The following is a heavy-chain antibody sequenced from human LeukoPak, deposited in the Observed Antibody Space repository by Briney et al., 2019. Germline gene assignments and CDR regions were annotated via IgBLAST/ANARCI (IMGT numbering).Heavy chain of an antibody. V-gene: IGHV4-39*01. Sequence: SETLSLTCTVSGDSISSSTYYWGWIRQPPGKGLEWIGNIYYSGSTYYNPSLKSRVTISVDTSKNQFSLKLSSVTAADTAVYYCARHRGYGDYVHTNWFDPWGQGTLVTVSS. CDR1: GDSISSSTYY. D-gene: IGHD4-17*01. CDR2: IYYSGST. J-gene: IGHJ5*02. CDR3: ARHRGYGDYVHTNWFDP.